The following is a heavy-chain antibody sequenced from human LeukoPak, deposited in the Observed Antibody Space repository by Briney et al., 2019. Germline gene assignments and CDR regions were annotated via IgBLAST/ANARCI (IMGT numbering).Heavy chain of an antibody. CDR2: INPKSGGV. CDR1: GYTFTGYF. Sequence: GASVKVSCKASGYTFTGYFVHWVRQAPGQGLEWMGLINPKSGGVNYAQKIEGRVTMTRDTSTNTASMELSRLTSDDTAVYYCARDDGSSSLNAFDIWGQGTLVTVSS. CDR3: ARDDGSSSLNAFDI. D-gene: IGHD6-6*01. V-gene: IGHV1-2*02. J-gene: IGHJ3*02.